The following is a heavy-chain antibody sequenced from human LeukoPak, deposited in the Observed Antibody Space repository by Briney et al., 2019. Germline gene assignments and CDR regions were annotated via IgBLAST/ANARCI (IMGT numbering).Heavy chain of an antibody. CDR1: GFTFSSYG. J-gene: IGHJ3*02. CDR3: ASWGTYDYVGGAALDI. V-gene: IGHV3-30*03. D-gene: IGHD3-16*01. Sequence: GGSLRLSCAASGFTFSSYGMHWVRQAPGKGLEWVAVISYDGSNKYYADSVKGRFTISRDNSKNTLFLQLNSLRAEDTAVYYCASWGTYDYVGGAALDIWGQGTMVTVSS. CDR2: ISYDGSNK.